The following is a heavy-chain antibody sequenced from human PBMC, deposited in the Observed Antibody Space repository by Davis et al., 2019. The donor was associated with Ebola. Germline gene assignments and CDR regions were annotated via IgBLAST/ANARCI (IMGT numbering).Heavy chain of an antibody. CDR2: INVGNGNI. D-gene: IGHD3-22*01. CDR3: ARGSDNSGYYPTDY. CDR1: AYTFTSYA. J-gene: IGHJ4*02. Sequence: ASVKVSCKASAYTFTSYAIHWARPLPGQRLEWMGSINVGNGNIKYSQTVQSRVTITRDTSASTAYMELSSLRSEDTAIYYCARGSDNSGYYPTDYWSQGTLVTV. V-gene: IGHV1-3*01.